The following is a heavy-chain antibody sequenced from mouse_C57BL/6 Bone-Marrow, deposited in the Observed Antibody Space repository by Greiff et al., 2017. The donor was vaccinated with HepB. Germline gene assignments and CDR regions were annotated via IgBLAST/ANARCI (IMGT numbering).Heavy chain of an antibody. Sequence: QVQLQQPGAELVKPGASVKVSCKASGYTFTSYWMHWVKQRPGQGLEWIGRIHPSDSDTNYNQKFKGKATLTVDKSSSTAYMQLSSLTSEDSAVYYCAIERIDGYYFAYWGQGTLVTVSA. D-gene: IGHD2-3*01. CDR3: AIERIDGYYFAY. V-gene: IGHV1-74*01. J-gene: IGHJ3*01. CDR2: IHPSDSDT. CDR1: GYTFTSYW.